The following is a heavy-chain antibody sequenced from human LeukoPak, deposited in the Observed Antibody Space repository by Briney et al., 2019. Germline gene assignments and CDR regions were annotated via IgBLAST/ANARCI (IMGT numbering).Heavy chain of an antibody. D-gene: IGHD3-9*01. CDR2: ISSSGSTI. V-gene: IGHV3-48*03. CDR3: ARANDNYYYYYMDV. J-gene: IGHJ6*03. Sequence: GGSLRLSCAASGFTFSSYEMNWVRQAPGKGLEWVSYISSSGSTIYYADSVKGRFSISKDNAKNSLYLQMNSLRTEDTAVYYCARANDNYYYYYMDVWGKGTTVTISS. CDR1: GFTFSSYE.